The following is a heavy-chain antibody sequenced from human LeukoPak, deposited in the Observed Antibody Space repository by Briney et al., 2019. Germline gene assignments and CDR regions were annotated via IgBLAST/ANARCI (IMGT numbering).Heavy chain of an antibody. J-gene: IGHJ4*02. CDR2: IDSDGTST. V-gene: IGHV3-74*03. D-gene: IGHD4-17*01. CDR3: VREAAVTTYFEY. Sequence: GGSLRLSCAASGFTFSNYWMHWVRHAPGKGLVWVSRIDSDGTSTMYADSVKGRFTISRDNGKNTLYLQVNSLRVEDTAVYYCVREAAVTTYFEYWGQGTLVTVPS. CDR1: GFTFSNYW.